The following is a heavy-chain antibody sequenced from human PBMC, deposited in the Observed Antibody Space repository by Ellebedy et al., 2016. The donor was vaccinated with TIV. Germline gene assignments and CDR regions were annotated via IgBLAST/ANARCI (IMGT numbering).Heavy chain of an antibody. D-gene: IGHD1-26*01. V-gene: IGHV4-34*01. J-gene: IGHJ5*02. CDR2: INPSGTT. CDR3: ARDPWGLDWYDP. Sequence: MPSETLSLTCAVYNGSFNGYFWTWLRQPPGKGLEWIGEINPSGTTNYNPSLKGRLTISVDTPKKQFSLRLTSVTAADTALYYCARDPWGLDWYDPWGQGTLVTVSS. CDR1: NGSFNGYF.